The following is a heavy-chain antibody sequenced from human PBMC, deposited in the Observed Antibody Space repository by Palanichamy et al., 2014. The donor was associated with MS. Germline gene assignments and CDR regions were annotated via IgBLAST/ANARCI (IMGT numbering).Heavy chain of an antibody. CDR3: ARNISSLHCTNTTCSFWYFDL. CDR2: VFFSGST. Sequence: QLQLQESGPGLVRPSETLSLTCSVSGGSMSNNNHYWAWIRQPPGKGLEWIGSVFFSGSTHYNPAFWGRLTISVDTSKNDFSLTLQSVTAADTATYYCARNISSLHCTNTTCSFWYFDLWGRGTLVAVSS. V-gene: IGHV4-39*07. D-gene: IGHD2-8*01. J-gene: IGHJ2*01. CDR1: GGSMSNNNHY.